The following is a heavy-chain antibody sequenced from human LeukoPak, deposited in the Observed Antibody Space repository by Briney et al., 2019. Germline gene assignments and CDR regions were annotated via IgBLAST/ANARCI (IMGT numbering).Heavy chain of an antibody. CDR3: ARAVGKYSSTGGDAFDI. V-gene: IGHV3-21*01. CDR1: GFTVSSNY. CDR2: ISSSSSYI. J-gene: IGHJ3*02. D-gene: IGHD6-19*01. Sequence: GGSLRLSCAASGFTVSSNYMSWVRQAPGKGLEWVSSISSSSSYIYYADSVKGRFTISRDNAKNSLYLQMNSLRAEDTAVYYCARAVGKYSSTGGDAFDIWGQGTMVTVSS.